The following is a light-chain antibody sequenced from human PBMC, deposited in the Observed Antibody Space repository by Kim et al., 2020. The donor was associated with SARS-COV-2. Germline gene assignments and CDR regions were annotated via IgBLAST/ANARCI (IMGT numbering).Light chain of an antibody. J-gene: IGLJ2*01. CDR3: QSYDTARGALV. V-gene: IGLV1-40*01. Sequence: QRVTISCTGSSSNIGAGYAVHWYQQLPGTAPKLLFYDNTDRPSGVPDRFSGSKSGTSASLAITGLQAEDEADYYCQSYDTARGALVFGGGTQLTVL. CDR1: SSNIGAGYA. CDR2: DNT.